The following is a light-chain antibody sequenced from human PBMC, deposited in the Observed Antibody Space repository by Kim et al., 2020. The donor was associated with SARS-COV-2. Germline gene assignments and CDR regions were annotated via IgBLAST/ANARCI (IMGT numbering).Light chain of an antibody. V-gene: IGLV1-44*01. J-gene: IGLJ1*01. CDR1: SSNIGSNA. Sequence: QSVLTQPPSASGTPGQRVTISCSGSSSNIGSNAVNWYRQLPGTAPKLLIYSNNQRPSGVPDRFSGSKSGTSASLAISGLQYEDEADYYCAAWDDSLNGYVFGTGTKVTVL. CDR2: SNN. CDR3: AAWDDSLNGYV.